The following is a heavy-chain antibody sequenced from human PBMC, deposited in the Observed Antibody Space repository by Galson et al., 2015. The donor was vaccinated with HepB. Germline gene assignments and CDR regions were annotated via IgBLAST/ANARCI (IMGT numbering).Heavy chain of an antibody. Sequence: SLRLSCAASGFTFSGSAMHWVRQASGKGLEWVGRIGSKAHSYATAYTASVKGRFTISRDDSKNTAYLQMNSLKTEDTAVCYCTRLGDLSGYSSRWGQGTLVTVSS. CDR3: TRLGDLSGYSSR. CDR1: GFTFSGSA. CDR2: IGSKAHSYAT. J-gene: IGHJ4*02. D-gene: IGHD6-13*01. V-gene: IGHV3-73*01.